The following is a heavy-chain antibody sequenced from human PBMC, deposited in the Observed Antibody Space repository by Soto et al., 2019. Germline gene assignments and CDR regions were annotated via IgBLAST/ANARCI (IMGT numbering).Heavy chain of an antibody. CDR1: GFTLSSYG. D-gene: IGHD1-26*01. J-gene: IGHJ4*02. CDR3: AKDSGSYPGDY. Sequence: PGGSLRLSCAASGFTLSSYGMHWVRQAPGKGLEWVAVISYDGSNKYYADSVKGRFTISRDNSKNTLYLQMNSLRAEDTAVYYCAKDSGSYPGDYWGQGTLVTVSS. V-gene: IGHV3-30*18. CDR2: ISYDGSNK.